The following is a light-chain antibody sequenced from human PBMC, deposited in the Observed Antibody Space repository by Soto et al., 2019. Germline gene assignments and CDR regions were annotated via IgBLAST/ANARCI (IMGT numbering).Light chain of an antibody. CDR1: QSVLYSSNNKNY. Sequence: TPYPHSLAASLHDRATISCKSSQSVLYSSNNKNYLTWYQQKPGQPPKLLIYWASTRESGVPDRFSGSGSGTDFTLTISSLEPEDFAVYYCQQRSNWPWTFGQGTKVEIK. V-gene: IGKV4-1*01. CDR2: WAS. J-gene: IGKJ1*01. CDR3: QQRSNWPWT.